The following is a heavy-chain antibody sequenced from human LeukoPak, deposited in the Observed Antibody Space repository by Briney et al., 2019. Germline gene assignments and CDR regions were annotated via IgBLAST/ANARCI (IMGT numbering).Heavy chain of an antibody. CDR3: AKDLLRYSSSWLFDY. V-gene: IGHV3-23*01. D-gene: IGHD6-13*01. CDR2: ISGSGGST. J-gene: IGHJ4*02. Sequence: GGSLTLSWAASGFTLSSNAMSWVRQAPGKGLEWDSCISGSGGSTYYADSVKGRFTISRDNSKNTLYLHMNSLRAEDTAVYYCAKDLLRYSSSWLFDYWGQGTLVTVSS. CDR1: GFTLSSNA.